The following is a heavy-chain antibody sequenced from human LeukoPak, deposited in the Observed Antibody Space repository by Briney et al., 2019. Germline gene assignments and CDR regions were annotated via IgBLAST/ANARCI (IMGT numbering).Heavy chain of an antibody. J-gene: IGHJ4*02. D-gene: IGHD4/OR15-4a*01. Sequence: SETLSLTCTIHGGSFSGYYWSWIRQVPGKGLEWIGEITDTGSTDYSPSLKGRVTMSIDTSKNQHCLSLTSVTAADTAVYFCARGGRTISGRFSYWGRGTPVTVSS. V-gene: IGHV4-34*01. CDR1: GGSFSGYY. CDR2: ITDTGST. CDR3: ARGGRTISGRFSY.